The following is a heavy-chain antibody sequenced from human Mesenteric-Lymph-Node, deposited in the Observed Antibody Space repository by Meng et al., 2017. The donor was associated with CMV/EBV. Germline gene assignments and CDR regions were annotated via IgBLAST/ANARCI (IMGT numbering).Heavy chain of an antibody. CDR2: ITYDGSYN. CDR3: ARDGGVWLQRVDS. CDR1: GFTFSNYA. D-gene: IGHD5-24*01. V-gene: IGHV3-30*04. Sequence: GESLKISCAASGFTFSNYAMHWVRQAPGKGLEGVAIITYDGSYNYYVDSVKGRFTISRDNSKNTVYLQMNSLRAEDTAIYYCARDGGVWLQRVDSWGQGTLVTVSS. J-gene: IGHJ4*02.